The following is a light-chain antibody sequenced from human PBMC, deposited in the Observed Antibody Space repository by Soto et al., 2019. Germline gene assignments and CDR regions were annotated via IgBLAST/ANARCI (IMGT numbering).Light chain of an antibody. CDR2: EVT. CDR1: SSDVGLYDF. Sequence: QSALTQPASVSGSPGQSITISCTGASSDVGLYDFVSWYQQHPGKVPKLMIYEVTYRPSGVSDRFSGSKSGNTASLTVSGLQAEDEADYYCSSFTNSGTLYVFGSGTKVTVL. J-gene: IGLJ1*01. V-gene: IGLV2-14*01. CDR3: SSFTNSGTLYV.